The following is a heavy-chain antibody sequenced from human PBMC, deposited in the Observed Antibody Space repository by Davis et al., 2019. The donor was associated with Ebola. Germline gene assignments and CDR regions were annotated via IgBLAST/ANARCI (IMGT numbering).Heavy chain of an antibody. J-gene: IGHJ4*02. CDR3: AMTAVVGTEIDY. CDR2: ISWNSRTI. Sequence: SLRLSCAASGFTFDDYAMHWVRQAPGKGLEWVSGISWNSRTIGYADSVRGRFTISRDNAKNSLYLQMNSLRIEDTAFYYCAMTAVVGTEIDYWGQGTLVTVSS. D-gene: IGHD6-19*01. V-gene: IGHV3-9*01. CDR1: GFTFDDYA.